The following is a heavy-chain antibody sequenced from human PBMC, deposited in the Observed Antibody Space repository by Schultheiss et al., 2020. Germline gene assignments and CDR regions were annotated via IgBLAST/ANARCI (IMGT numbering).Heavy chain of an antibody. D-gene: IGHD3-3*01. V-gene: IGHV4-31*03. J-gene: IGHJ6*02. CDR1: GGSISSGGYY. Sequence: SETLSLTCTVSGGSISSGGYYWSWIRQHPGKGLEWIGYIYYSGSTYYNPSLKSRVTISVDTSKNQFSLKLSSVTAADPAVYYCAGGVETYYDFWSGSQRYYYYGLDVWGQGTTVNVSS. CDR3: AGGVETYYDFWSGSQRYYYYGLDV. CDR2: IYYSGST.